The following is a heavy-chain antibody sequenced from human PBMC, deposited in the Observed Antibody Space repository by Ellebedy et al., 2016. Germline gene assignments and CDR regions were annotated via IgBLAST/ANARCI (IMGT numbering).Heavy chain of an antibody. CDR3: IRHVEYDRSY. CDR2: IRRKVHSYAT. CDR1: GFVSSDSA. J-gene: IGHJ4*02. D-gene: IGHD3-22*01. V-gene: IGHV3-73*01. Sequence: GGSLRLSCAASGFVSSDSAMQWVRQASGKGLEWVGRIRRKVHSYATEYGASVRGRFIISRDDSENTAYLQMDSLKIEDMAVYYCIRHVEYDRSYWGQGILVTVSS.